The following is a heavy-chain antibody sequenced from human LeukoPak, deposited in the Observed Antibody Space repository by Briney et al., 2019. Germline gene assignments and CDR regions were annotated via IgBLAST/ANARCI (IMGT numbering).Heavy chain of an antibody. D-gene: IGHD6-6*01. CDR1: GDSFTSVTDY. Sequence: ASETLSLTCTVSGDSFTSVTDYWAWIRQPPGKGLEWIASGDYSGGTYYNPSLESRVAISADMSKNQISLKLTSVTGADTAVYYCARDLYSSSPPSPYYYYYMDVWGKGTTVTVSS. CDR2: GDYSGGT. J-gene: IGHJ6*03. CDR3: ARDLYSSSPPSPYYYYYMDV. V-gene: IGHV4-39*07.